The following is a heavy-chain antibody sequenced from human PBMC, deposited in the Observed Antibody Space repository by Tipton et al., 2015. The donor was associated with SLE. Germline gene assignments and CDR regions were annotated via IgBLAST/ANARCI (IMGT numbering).Heavy chain of an antibody. Sequence: TLSLTCAVYGGSFSGYSWSWIRQPPGKGLEWIGEINHSGSTNYNPSLKSRVTISLDTSKNQFSLKLTSVTTVDTAVYPCARDISGYSSSWFYYSSAMEVWGQGATVTVSS. CDR3: ARDISGYSSSWFYYSSAMEV. V-gene: IGHV4-34*01. CDR1: GGSFSGYS. D-gene: IGHD6-13*01. CDR2: INHSGST. J-gene: IGHJ6*02.